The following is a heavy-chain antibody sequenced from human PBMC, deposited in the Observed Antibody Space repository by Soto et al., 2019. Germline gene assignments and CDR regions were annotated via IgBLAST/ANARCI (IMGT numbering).Heavy chain of an antibody. CDR1: GYSFTSYW. Sequence: EVQLVQSGAEVKKPGESLRISCKGSGYSFTSYWISWVRQMPGKGLEWMGRIDPSDSYTNYSPSFQGHVTISADKSISTAHLQWSSLKASDTAMYYCARLAMATRRGYYGMDVWGQGTTVTVSS. D-gene: IGHD5-12*01. CDR2: IDPSDSYT. V-gene: IGHV5-10-1*01. CDR3: ARLAMATRRGYYGMDV. J-gene: IGHJ6*02.